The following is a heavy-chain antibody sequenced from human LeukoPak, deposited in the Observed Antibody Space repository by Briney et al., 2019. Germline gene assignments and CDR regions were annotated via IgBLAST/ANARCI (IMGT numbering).Heavy chain of an antibody. CDR3: ARDLYDYDSSGYC. CDR1: GFTFSSYS. J-gene: IGHJ4*02. CDR2: ISSSSSYI. V-gene: IGHV3-21*01. Sequence: GGSLRLSCAASGFTFSSYSMNWVRQAPGKGLEWVSSISSSSSYIYYADSVKGRFTISRDNAKNSLYLQMNSLRAEDTAVYYCARDLYDYDSSGYCWGQGTLVTVSS. D-gene: IGHD3-22*01.